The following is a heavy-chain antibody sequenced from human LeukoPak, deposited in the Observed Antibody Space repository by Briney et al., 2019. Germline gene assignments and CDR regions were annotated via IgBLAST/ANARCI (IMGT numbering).Heavy chain of an antibody. CDR1: GYTLTDFY. CDR2: INPNSGGT. J-gene: IGHJ4*02. D-gene: IGHD3-22*01. V-gene: IGHV1-2*06. Sequence: ASVKVSCKASGYTLTDFYMHWVRQAPGQGLEWMGRINPNSGGTNYAQKFQGRVTMTRDTSISTVYMELSRLRSDDTAVYYCARVGYYESSGYYEYWGQGTLVTVSS. CDR3: ARVGYYESSGYYEY.